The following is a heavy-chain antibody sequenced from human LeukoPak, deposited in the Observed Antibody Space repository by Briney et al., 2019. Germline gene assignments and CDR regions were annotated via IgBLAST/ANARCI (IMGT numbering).Heavy chain of an antibody. CDR1: GFTFSSYW. CDR3: ARDSGAGGATSFDY. J-gene: IGHJ4*02. D-gene: IGHD1-26*01. Sequence: GGSLRLSCAASGFTFSSYWMHWVRQPPGKGLVWVSRINSDGSSTSYADSVKGRFTISRDNAKNTLYLQMNSLRAEDTAVYYCARDSGAGGATSFDYWGQGTLVTVSS. CDR2: INSDGSST. V-gene: IGHV3-74*01.